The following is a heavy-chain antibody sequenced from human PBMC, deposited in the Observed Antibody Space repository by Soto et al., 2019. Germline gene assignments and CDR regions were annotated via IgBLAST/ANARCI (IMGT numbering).Heavy chain of an antibody. CDR1: GFTFSSYV. CDR3: ARDRSYYYGSGSYYSIAYGMDV. Sequence: GGSLRLSCAASGFTFSSYVMHWLRQAPGKGLEWVAVISYEGSNKYYADPVKGRFIVSRDNSKNTLFLQMNGLRAEDTAVYYCARDRSYYYGSGSYYSIAYGMDVWGLGTTVTVSS. CDR2: ISYEGSNK. J-gene: IGHJ6*02. D-gene: IGHD3-10*01. V-gene: IGHV3-30-3*01.